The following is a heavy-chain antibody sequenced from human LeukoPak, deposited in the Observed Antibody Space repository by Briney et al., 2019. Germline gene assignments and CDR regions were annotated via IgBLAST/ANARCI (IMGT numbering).Heavy chain of an antibody. J-gene: IGHJ6*03. CDR2: INHSGST. CDR1: GGSFSGYY. Sequence: PSETLSLTCAVYGGSFSGYYWSWICQPPGKGLEWVGEINHSGSTNYNPSLKSRVTISVDTSKNQFSLKLSSVTAADTAVYYCAYNRVKGYFYYMDVWGKGTTVTVSS. D-gene: IGHD1-14*01. CDR3: AYNRVKGYFYYMDV. V-gene: IGHV4-34*01.